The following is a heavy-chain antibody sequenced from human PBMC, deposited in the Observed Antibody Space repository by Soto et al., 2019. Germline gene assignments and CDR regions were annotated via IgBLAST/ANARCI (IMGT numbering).Heavy chain of an antibody. J-gene: IGHJ4*02. V-gene: IGHV1-18*01. CDR2: ISAYNGNT. CDR3: ARARNYYDSSGYSPY. Sequence: ASVKVSCKASGYTFTSYGISWVRQAPGQGLEWMGWISAYNGNTNYAQKLQGRVTMTTDTSTSTAYMELRSLRSDDTAVYYCARARNYYDSSGYSPYWGQGTLVTVSS. D-gene: IGHD3-22*01. CDR1: GYTFTSYG.